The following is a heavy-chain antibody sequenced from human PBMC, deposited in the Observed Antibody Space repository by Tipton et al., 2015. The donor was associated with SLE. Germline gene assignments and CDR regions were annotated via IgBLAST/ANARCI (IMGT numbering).Heavy chain of an antibody. V-gene: IGHV4-59*01. J-gene: IGHJ3*01. CDR2: IYYSGST. CDR1: GGSISSYY. D-gene: IGHD2-2*01. CDR3: ARSSYCSSSSCWLNAFDF. Sequence: TLSLTCTVSGGSISSYYWSWIRQPPGKGLEWIGYIYYSGSTIYNPSLKSRVTMSVDTSQNQFSLNLRSVTAADTAVYFCARSSYCSSSSCWLNAFDFWGHGTEVIVSS.